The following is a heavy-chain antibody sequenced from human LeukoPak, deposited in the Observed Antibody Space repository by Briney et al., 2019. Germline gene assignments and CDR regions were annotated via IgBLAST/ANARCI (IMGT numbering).Heavy chain of an antibody. Sequence: GGSLRLSCAASGFTFSSYDMHWVHQATGKGLEWVSAIGTAGDTYYPGSVKGRFTISRENAKNSLYLQMNSLRAGDTAVYYCARGRYKWNHNDAFDIWGQGTMVTVSS. D-gene: IGHD1-1*01. CDR3: ARGRYKWNHNDAFDI. CDR2: IGTAGDT. V-gene: IGHV3-13*01. J-gene: IGHJ3*02. CDR1: GFTFSSYD.